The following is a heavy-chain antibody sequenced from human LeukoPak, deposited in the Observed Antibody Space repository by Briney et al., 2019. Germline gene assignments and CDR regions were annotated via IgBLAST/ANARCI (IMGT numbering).Heavy chain of an antibody. J-gene: IGHJ4*02. D-gene: IGHD3-10*01. CDR3: ATSIEGSY. CDR2: ITSSSNYM. V-gene: IGHV3-21*01. Sequence: LEWVSSITSSSNYMSYADSVKGRFTISRDNAKNSLFLQMNSLRAEDTAVYYCATSIEGSYWGQGTLVTVSS.